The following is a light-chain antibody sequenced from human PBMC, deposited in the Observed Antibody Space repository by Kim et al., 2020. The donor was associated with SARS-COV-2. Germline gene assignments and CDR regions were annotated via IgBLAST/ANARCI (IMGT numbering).Light chain of an antibody. V-gene: IGLV3-19*01. J-gene: IGLJ1*01. CDR3: NSRDSSGDRQV. CDR1: SLRNYF. Sequence: SSELTQDPAVSVALGQTVNITCHGDSLRNYFASWYQQKPGQAPVLVIFGIHSRPSGIPDRFSGSTSGNTAFLTISGAQAEDEADYYCNSRDSSGDRQVFGTGTKVTVL. CDR2: GIH.